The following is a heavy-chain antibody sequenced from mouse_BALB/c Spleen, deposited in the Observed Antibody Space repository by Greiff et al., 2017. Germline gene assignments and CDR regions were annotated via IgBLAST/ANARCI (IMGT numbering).Heavy chain of an antibody. CDR2: ISDGGSYT. CDR3: ARDGDYGKGYWYFDV. Sequence: EVMLVESGGGLVKPGGSLKLSCAASGFTFSDYYMYWVRQTPEKRLEWVATISDGGSYTYYPDSVKGRFTISRDNAKNNLYLQMSSLKSEDTAMYYCARDGDYGKGYWYFDVWGAGTTVTVSS. D-gene: IGHD2-1*01. V-gene: IGHV5-4*02. J-gene: IGHJ1*01. CDR1: GFTFSDYY.